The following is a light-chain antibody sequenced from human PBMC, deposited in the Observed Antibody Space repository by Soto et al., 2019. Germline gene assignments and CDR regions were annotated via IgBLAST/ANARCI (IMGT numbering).Light chain of an antibody. CDR2: KAS. J-gene: IGKJ1*01. CDR1: QSISSW. V-gene: IGKV1-5*03. CDR3: QQYNSYSRT. Sequence: DIQMTQSPSTLSASVGDRVTITCRASQSISSWLAWYPQKQWKAPKLLIYKASSLESGVPSRFSGSGSGTEFTLTISSLQPDDFATYYCQQYNSYSRTFVQGTKVEIK.